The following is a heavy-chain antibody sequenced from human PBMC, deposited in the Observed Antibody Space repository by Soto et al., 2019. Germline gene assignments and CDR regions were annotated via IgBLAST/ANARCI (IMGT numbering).Heavy chain of an antibody. J-gene: IGHJ6*02. CDR2: IIPIFGTA. CDR3: ARSQGGSSSLDIYYYYYYGMDV. Sequence: QVQLVQSGAEVKKPVSSVKVSCKAPGGTFSSYAISWVRQAPGQGLEWMGGIIPIFGTANYAQKFQGRVTITADESTSTGYMELSSLRSEDTAVYYCARSQGGSSSLDIYYYYYYGMDVWGQGTTVTVSS. D-gene: IGHD2-15*01. V-gene: IGHV1-69*01. CDR1: GGTFSSYA.